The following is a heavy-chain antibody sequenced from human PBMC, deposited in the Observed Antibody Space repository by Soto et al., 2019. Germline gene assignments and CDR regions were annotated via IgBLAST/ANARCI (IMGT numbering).Heavy chain of an antibody. J-gene: IGHJ4*02. V-gene: IGHV1-8*01. Sequence: QVQLVQSGAEVRRPGASVRVSCKASGYTFTAYDINWVRQATGQGLEWMGWVSAHSASTGFAQKFRGRITMTTNTTITTAYVELTSLRPDDSAVYFCARGGYSSSWEFDFWGPGTLVTVSP. CDR1: GYTFTAYD. CDR2: VSAHSAST. CDR3: ARGGYSSSWEFDF. D-gene: IGHD6-6*01.